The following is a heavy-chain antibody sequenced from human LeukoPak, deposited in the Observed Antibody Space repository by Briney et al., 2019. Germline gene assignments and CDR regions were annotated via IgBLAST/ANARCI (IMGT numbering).Heavy chain of an antibody. Sequence: SETLSLTCAVSGYPISSGYYWGWIRQPPGKGLEWIGSIYHSGSTYYNPSLKSRVTISVDTSKNQFSLKLSSVTAADTAVYYCARRHKGLAFDIWGQGTMVTVSS. CDR2: IYHSGST. CDR3: ARRHKGLAFDI. CDR1: GYPISSGYY. J-gene: IGHJ3*02. V-gene: IGHV4-38-2*01. D-gene: IGHD2-21*01.